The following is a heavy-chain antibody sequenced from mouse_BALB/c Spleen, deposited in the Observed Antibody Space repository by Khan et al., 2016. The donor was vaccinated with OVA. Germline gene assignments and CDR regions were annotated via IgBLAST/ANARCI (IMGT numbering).Heavy chain of an antibody. CDR2: ISYSGLT. Sequence: EVQLQESGPGLVKPSQSLSLTCTVTGYSITSNYAWNWIRQFPGNKLEWMGYISYSGLTSYNPYLKSRISITREKSKNQYYLQLNSVTTEDSAKYYGAKGDYYEYTMDYWGQGTSVTVSS. J-gene: IGHJ4*01. CDR1: GYSITSNYA. D-gene: IGHD1-1*01. V-gene: IGHV3-2*02. CDR3: AKGDYYEYTMDY.